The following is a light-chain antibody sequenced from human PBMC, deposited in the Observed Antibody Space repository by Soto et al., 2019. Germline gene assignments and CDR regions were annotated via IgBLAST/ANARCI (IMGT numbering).Light chain of an antibody. CDR3: HQTCTTRGT. CDR2: SAS. J-gene: IGKJ1*01. CDR1: QSFNNF. V-gene: IGKV1-39*01. Sequence: DIQMTQSPTSLSATVGDRVTITCRASQSFNNFVNWYQQKPGKAPNLLIYSASTLQRGVTSRFSGSGSGTEFTLTSSSLQPEDLGTYYCHQTCTTRGTFGQGTKVE.